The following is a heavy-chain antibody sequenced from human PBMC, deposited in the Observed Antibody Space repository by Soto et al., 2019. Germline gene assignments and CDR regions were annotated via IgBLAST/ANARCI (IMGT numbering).Heavy chain of an antibody. D-gene: IGHD2-15*01. V-gene: IGHV4-34*01. CDR2: INHSGST. Sequence: QVQLQQWGAGLLKPSETLSLTCAVYGGSFSGYYWSWIRQPPGKGLEWIGEINHSGSTNYNPSLKSRVTISVDTSKTQFSLKLSSVTAADTAVYYCAAVKNIVVVVAAVQPFDYWGQGTLVTVSS. J-gene: IGHJ4*02. CDR1: GGSFSGYY. CDR3: AAVKNIVVVVAAVQPFDY.